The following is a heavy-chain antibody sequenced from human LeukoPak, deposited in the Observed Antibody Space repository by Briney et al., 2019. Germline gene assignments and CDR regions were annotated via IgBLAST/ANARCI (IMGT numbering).Heavy chain of an antibody. CDR2: TYYRTKWYR. V-gene: IGHV6-1*01. Sequence: SQTLSLTCAISGDSVSRNTAIWNWIRQSPSRGLEWLGRTYYRTKWYRESAVAVKSRISINPDTSNNQFSLQLNSVTPEDTAVYYCVRSGYATAAGLFDPWGQGTLVTVSS. D-gene: IGHD6-13*01. CDR1: GDSVSRNTAI. CDR3: VRSGYATAAGLFDP. J-gene: IGHJ5*02.